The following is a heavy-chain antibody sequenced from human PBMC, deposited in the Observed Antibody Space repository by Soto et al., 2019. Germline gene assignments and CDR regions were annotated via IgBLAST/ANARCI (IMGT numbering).Heavy chain of an antibody. CDR3: ATLAKSIAAAGHPYYYYYGMDV. CDR1: GYTFTGYY. J-gene: IGHJ6*02. CDR2: INPNSGGT. V-gene: IGHV1-2*04. Sequence: GASVKVSCKASGYTFTGYYMHWVRQAPGQGLEWMGWINPNSGGTNYAQKFQGWVTMTRDTSISTAYLQWSSLKASDTAMYYCATLAKSIAAAGHPYYYYYGMDVWGQGTTVTVSS. D-gene: IGHD6-13*01.